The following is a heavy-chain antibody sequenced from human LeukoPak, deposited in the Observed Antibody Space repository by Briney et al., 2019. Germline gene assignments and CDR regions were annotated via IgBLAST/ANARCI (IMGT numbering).Heavy chain of an antibody. Sequence: GESLEISCKVSGYSFTNNWLGLVRQMPGKGLEWMGIIFPSDSDTRYSPSFQGQVTISADKSISTAYLQWSSLKASDTAMYYCARYSGSFSTSFDSWGQGTLVNVCS. J-gene: IGHJ4*02. CDR3: ARYSGSFSTSFDS. D-gene: IGHD1-26*01. CDR2: IFPSDSDT. V-gene: IGHV5-51*01. CDR1: GYSFTNNW.